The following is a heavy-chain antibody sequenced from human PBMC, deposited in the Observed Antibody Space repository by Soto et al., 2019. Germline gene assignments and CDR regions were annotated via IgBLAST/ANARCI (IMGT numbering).Heavy chain of an antibody. CDR2: IWYDGSNK. D-gene: IGHD1-1*01. V-gene: IGHV3-33*01. CDR3: ARQERPNWFDP. J-gene: IGHJ5*02. CDR1: GFTFSSYG. Sequence: ESGGGVVQPGRSLRLSCAASGFTFSSYGMHWVRQAPGKGLEWVAVIWYDGSNKYYADSVKGRFTISRDNSKNTLYLQMNSLRAEDTAVYYCARQERPNWFDPWGQGTLVTVSS.